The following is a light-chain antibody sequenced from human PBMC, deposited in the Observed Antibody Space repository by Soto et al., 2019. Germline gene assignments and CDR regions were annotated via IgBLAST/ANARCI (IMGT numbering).Light chain of an antibody. V-gene: IGLV2-14*01. CDR3: ISYTGSSTSYV. CDR1: SSDVGSYNH. CDR2: EVT. Sequence: QAVVTQPASVSGSPRQSITISCSGTSSDVGSYNHVAWYQQFPGKTPKLIIYEVTYRPSGVSHRFSASKSGNTASLTISGLQAEDEADYYCISYTGSSTSYVFGTGTKLTVL. J-gene: IGLJ1*01.